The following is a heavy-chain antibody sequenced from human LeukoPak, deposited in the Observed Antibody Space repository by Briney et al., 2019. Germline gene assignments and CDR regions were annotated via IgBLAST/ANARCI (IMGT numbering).Heavy chain of an antibody. D-gene: IGHD2/OR15-2a*01. Sequence: GGSLRLSCAASGFTFSSYGMHWVRQAPGKGLEWVAVISYDGNNKYYADSVKGRFTISKDNAKNTVYLQMNSLRAEDTAVYYCVSFYETYWGRGTLVTVSS. CDR3: VSFYETY. CDR1: GFTFSSYG. V-gene: IGHV3-30*03. J-gene: IGHJ4*02. CDR2: ISYDGNNK.